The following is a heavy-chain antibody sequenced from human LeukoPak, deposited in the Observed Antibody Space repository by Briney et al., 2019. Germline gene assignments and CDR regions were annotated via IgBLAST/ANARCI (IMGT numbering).Heavy chain of an antibody. Sequence: GGSLRLSCVASGFPFSSYWMTWVRQAPGKGLEWVANIKQDGSKKSYVDSVKGRFTISRDNAKNSLYLQMDSLRAEDTAIYYCTRVGYIDEGIDYWGQGTLVTVSS. V-gene: IGHV3-7*04. CDR1: GFPFSSYW. D-gene: IGHD5-24*01. CDR2: IKQDGSKK. J-gene: IGHJ4*02. CDR3: TRVGYIDEGIDY.